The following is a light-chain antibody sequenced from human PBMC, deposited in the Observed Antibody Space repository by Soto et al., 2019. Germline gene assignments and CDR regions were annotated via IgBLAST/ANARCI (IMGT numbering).Light chain of an antibody. CDR3: QQYGSSGVT. CDR2: GAS. Sequence: EVVMTQSPATLSVSPGEGVTLSCRASQGIGDTLAWYQHKPGQTPRLLIYGASTRATGIADRFSGSGSGTDFTLTISRLEPEDFAVYYCQQYGSSGVTFGPGTKVDIK. J-gene: IGKJ3*01. CDR1: QGIGDT. V-gene: IGKV3-20*01.